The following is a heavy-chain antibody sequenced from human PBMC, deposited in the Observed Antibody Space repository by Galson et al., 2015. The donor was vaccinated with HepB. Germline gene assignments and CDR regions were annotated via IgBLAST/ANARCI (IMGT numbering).Heavy chain of an antibody. CDR3: ARGFRHCGGDCYGEVFDY. CDR2: IPYDGSNK. V-gene: IGHV3-30-3*01. D-gene: IGHD2-21*01. J-gene: IGHJ4*02. CDR1: GFTFSSYA. Sequence: SLRLSCAASGFTFSSYAMHWVRQAPGKGLEWVAVIPYDGSNKYYADSVKGRFTISRDNSKNTLYLQMNSLRAEDTAVYYCARGFRHCGGDCYGEVFDYWGQGTLVTVSS.